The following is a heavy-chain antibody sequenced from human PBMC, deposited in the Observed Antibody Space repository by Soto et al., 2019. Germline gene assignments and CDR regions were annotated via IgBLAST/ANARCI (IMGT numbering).Heavy chain of an antibody. Sequence: GGSLRLSCAASGFTFDSYTMNWVRQAPGKGLEWGSFISNGGSNKYYADSVKGRFTISRDNAKNTLYLQMNSLRAEDTAVYYCARDQLRFLESYAFDIWGQGTMVTVSS. CDR1: GFTFDSYT. CDR3: ARDQLRFLESYAFDI. CDR2: ISNGGSNK. D-gene: IGHD3-3*01. J-gene: IGHJ3*02. V-gene: IGHV3-33*08.